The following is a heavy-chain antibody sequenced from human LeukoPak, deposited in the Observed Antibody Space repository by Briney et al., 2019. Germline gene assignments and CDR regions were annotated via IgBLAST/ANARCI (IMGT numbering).Heavy chain of an antibody. CDR1: GFTFSNYS. D-gene: IGHD2-15*01. CDR3: ARSVVGATARGLDY. V-gene: IGHV3-74*01. Sequence: GGSLRLSCAASGFTFSNYSMHWVRQAPGKGLVWVSRIYSDGSATYYADSVRGRFTISRDNAKNTLYLQMNSLRAEDTAVFYCARSVVGATARGLDYWGQGILVTVSS. J-gene: IGHJ4*02. CDR2: IYSDGSAT.